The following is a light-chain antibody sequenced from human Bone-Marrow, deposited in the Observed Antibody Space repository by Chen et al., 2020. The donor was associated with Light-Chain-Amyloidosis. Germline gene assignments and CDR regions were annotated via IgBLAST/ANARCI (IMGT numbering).Light chain of an antibody. CDR1: SSDVGGDNH. CDR3: NSYTNTKTHM. J-gene: IGLJ1*01. CDR2: EVT. Sequence: QSALTQPASVSGSPGQSITISCTGTSSDVGGDNHVSWYQQHPDKAPKLMIYEVTNRPSWVPDRFSGSKSDNTDSLTICGLQAEDEADYLCNSYTNTKTHMFESGTRVTVL. V-gene: IGLV2-14*01.